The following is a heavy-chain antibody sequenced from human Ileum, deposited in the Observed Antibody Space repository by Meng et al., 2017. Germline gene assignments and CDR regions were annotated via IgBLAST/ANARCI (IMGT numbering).Heavy chain of an antibody. CDR2: IYYTRST. CDR1: CDSMSNSY. D-gene: IGHD2-8*01. CDR3: AKGNGWFYF. V-gene: IGHV4-59*01. J-gene: IGHJ5*01. Sequence: SETLSLTCTVSCDSMSNSYWSWVRQPPGKGLEWIGYIYYTRSTNYNPSLKSRVTISLDTSKQQFSLFLNSVTAADTAVYYCAKGNGWFYFWGQGTLVTVSS.